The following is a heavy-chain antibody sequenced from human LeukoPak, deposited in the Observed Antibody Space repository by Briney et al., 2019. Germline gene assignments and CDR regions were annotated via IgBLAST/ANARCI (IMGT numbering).Heavy chain of an antibody. D-gene: IGHD2-2*01. CDR2: IYYSGST. Sequence: PSETLSLTCTVSGGSISSYYWSWIRQPPGKGLEWIGYIYYSGSTNYNPSLKSRVTISVDTSKNQFSLKLSSVTAADTAVYYCATGVPYYYYGMDVWGQGTTVTVSS. CDR3: ATGVPYYYYGMDV. CDR1: GGSISSYY. J-gene: IGHJ6*02. V-gene: IGHV4-59*01.